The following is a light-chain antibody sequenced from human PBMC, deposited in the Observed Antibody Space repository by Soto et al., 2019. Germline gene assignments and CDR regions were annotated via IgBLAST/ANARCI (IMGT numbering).Light chain of an antibody. Sequence: QSALTQPASVSRSPGQSITISCTGTGSDVGGYNYVSWYQQHPGKAPKLLISEVTNRPSGVSNRFSGSKSGNTASLTISGLQAADEADYYCTSFSSGSTHVLFGGGTKVTVL. CDR3: TSFSSGSTHVL. J-gene: IGLJ2*01. V-gene: IGLV2-14*01. CDR1: GSDVGGYNY. CDR2: EVT.